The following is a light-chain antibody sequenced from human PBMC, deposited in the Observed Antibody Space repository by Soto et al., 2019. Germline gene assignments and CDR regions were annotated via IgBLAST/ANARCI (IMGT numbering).Light chain of an antibody. J-gene: IGKJ5*01. CDR2: DAS. V-gene: IGKV3-11*01. CDR3: QQHSSFVT. CDR1: QSVSSD. Sequence: EIVLTQSPATLSLSQGERATLTCRASQSVSSDLAWYQHKPGQAPRLLIYDASNRATGIPSRFSGSGSGTDFTLTISSLEPEDFALYFCQQHSSFVTFGQGTRLEIK.